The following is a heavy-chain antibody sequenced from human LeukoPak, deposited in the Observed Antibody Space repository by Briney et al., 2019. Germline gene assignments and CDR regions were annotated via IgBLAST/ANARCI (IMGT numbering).Heavy chain of an antibody. D-gene: IGHD2-2*01. V-gene: IGHV4-59*08. CDR2: IYYSGST. CDR1: GGSISSYY. J-gene: IGHJ6*03. CDR3: ARHAIGYCSSTSCYPLTPHYYYCMDV. Sequence: PSETLSLTCTVSGGSISSYYWSWIRQPPGKGLEWIGYIYYSGSTNYNPSLKSRVTISVDTSKNQFSLKLSSVTAADTAVYYCARHAIGYCSSTSCYPLTPHYYYCMDVWGKGTTVTVSS.